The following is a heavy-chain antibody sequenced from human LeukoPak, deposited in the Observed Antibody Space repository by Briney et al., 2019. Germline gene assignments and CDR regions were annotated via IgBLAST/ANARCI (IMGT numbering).Heavy chain of an antibody. V-gene: IGHV3-74*01. Sequence: GGSLRLSCITSELTFSNAWMSWVRQAPGKALEWVSRINSDGSSTSYADSVKGRFTISRDNAKNTLYLQMNSLRAEDTAVYYCARSYYGSGSSNWGQGTLVTVSS. CDR2: INSDGSST. CDR1: ELTFSNAW. CDR3: ARSYYGSGSSN. J-gene: IGHJ4*02. D-gene: IGHD3-10*01.